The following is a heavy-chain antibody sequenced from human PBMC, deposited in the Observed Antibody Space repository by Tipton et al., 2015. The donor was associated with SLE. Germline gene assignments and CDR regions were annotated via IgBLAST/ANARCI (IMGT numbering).Heavy chain of an antibody. CDR1: GFTFSSYG. J-gene: IGHJ4*02. Sequence: XLRLSCAASGFTFSSYGMHWVRQAPGKGLEWVAVIWYDGSNKYYADSVKGRFTISRDNSKNTLYLQMNSLRAEDTAVYYCAKEMGRFLEWLLYLDYWGQGTLVTVSS. CDR2: IWYDGSNK. V-gene: IGHV3-30*18. CDR3: AKEMGRFLEWLLYLDY. D-gene: IGHD3-3*01.